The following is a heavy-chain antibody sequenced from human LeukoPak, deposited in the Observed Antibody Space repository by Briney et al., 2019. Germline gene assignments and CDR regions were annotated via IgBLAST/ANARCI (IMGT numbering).Heavy chain of an antibody. D-gene: IGHD5-18*01. J-gene: IGHJ4*02. CDR1: GFTLGSHD. CDR3: VREARGYHDTYCDN. Sequence: GGSLRLSCTTSGFTLGSHDMHWVRQIPGQGLEWVAAVSSGFHAFFAVSVQGRFTVSREDARNSLYLRMNSLRAGDTAVYYCVREARGYHDTYCDNWGQGTLVTVSS. CDR2: VSSGFHA. V-gene: IGHV3-13*01.